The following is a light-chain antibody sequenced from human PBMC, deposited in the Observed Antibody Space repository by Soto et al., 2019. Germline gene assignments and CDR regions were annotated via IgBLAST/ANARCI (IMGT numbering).Light chain of an antibody. CDR1: QSVGSN. CDR3: QHYSDWPPGT. V-gene: IGKV3-15*01. CDR2: DAS. J-gene: IGKJ2*01. Sequence: EIVMTQSPDTLSLSPGERATLSCRASQSVGSNLAWYQQRPGQAPRLLMFDASTRATGISARFSGSGSGTGFTLTISALQSEDFAIYYCQHYSDWPPGTFGQGTKLETK.